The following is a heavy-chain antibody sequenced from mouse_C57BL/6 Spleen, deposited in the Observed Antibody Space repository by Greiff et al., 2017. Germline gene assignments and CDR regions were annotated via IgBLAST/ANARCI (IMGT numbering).Heavy chain of an antibody. V-gene: IGHV3-6*01. Sequence: EVKLQESGPGLVKPSQSLSLTCSVTGYSITSGYYWNWIRQLPGNKLEWMGYISYDGSNNYNPSLKNRISITRDTSKNQFFLQLNSVTTEDTATYYCARQHYSNYVDYWGQGTTLTVSS. J-gene: IGHJ2*01. D-gene: IGHD2-5*01. CDR2: ISYDGSN. CDR3: ARQHYSNYVDY. CDR1: GYSITSGYY.